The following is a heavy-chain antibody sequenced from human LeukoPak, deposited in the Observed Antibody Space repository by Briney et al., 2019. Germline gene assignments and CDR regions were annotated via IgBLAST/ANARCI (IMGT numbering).Heavy chain of an antibody. CDR3: ASLYYYDSSGYSSIDY. D-gene: IGHD3-22*01. CDR1: GFTFSSYS. V-gene: IGHV3-48*01. J-gene: IGHJ4*02. Sequence: GGSLRLSCAASGFTFSSYSMNWVRQAPGKGLEWVSYISSSSSTIYYADSVKGRFTISRDNAKNLLYLQMNSLRAEDTAVYYCASLYYYDSSGYSSIDYWGQGTLVTVSS. CDR2: ISSSSSTI.